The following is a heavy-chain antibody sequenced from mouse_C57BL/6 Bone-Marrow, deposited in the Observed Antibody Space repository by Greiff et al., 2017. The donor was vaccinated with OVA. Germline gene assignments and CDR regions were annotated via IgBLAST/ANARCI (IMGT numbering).Heavy chain of an antibody. D-gene: IGHD2-4*01. CDR3: ARYDYDVPFAY. J-gene: IGHJ3*01. Sequence: QVQLQQPGAELVKPGASVKLSCKASGYTFTSYWMQWVKQRPGQGLEWIGEIDPSDSYTNYNQKFKGKATLTVDTSSSTAYMQLSSLTSEDSAVYYCARYDYDVPFAYWGQGTLVTVSA. CDR2: IDPSDSYT. CDR1: GYTFTSYW. V-gene: IGHV1-50*01.